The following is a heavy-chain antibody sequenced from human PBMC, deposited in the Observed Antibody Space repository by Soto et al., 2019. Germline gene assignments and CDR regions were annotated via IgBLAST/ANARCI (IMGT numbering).Heavy chain of an antibody. CDR3: TRQGLGDVHGLVDV. V-gene: IGHV4-59*08. D-gene: IGHD3-16*01. CDR2: INSNGYS. Sequence: SETLSLTCTVLGGSITYYCSWMLLTTGKGLEWIVYINSNGYSSYNPSLKSRVTLSVDTSKNQFSLKLSSVTAADAAVYYCTRQGLGDVHGLVDVWGQGTTVTVSS. CDR1: GGSITYY. J-gene: IGHJ6*02.